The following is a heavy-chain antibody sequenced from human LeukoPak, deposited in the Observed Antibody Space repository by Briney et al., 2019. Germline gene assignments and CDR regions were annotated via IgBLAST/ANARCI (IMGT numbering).Heavy chain of an antibody. Sequence: GASVTLSCKASGYTFTDYYMRWVRQAPGQGLEWMGWINPNSGDTNQAQNFQGRVTLTRDTSISTAYMELSSLRSDDSAIYYCAGEYCSGGSCRQGFDYWGQGTLVTVSS. CDR3: AGEYCSGGSCRQGFDY. V-gene: IGHV1-2*02. CDR2: INPNSGDT. D-gene: IGHD2-15*01. CDR1: GYTFTDYY. J-gene: IGHJ4*02.